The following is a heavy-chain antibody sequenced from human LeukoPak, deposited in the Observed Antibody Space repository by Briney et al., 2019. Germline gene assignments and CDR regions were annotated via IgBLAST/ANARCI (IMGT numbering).Heavy chain of an antibody. D-gene: IGHD3-3*01. CDR2: ISSSGSTI. CDR1: GFTFSDYY. J-gene: IGHJ6*03. CDR3: ASGWSGYYNYYYYMDV. V-gene: IGHV3-11*04. Sequence: GGSLRPSCAASGFTFSDYYMSWIRQAPGKGLEWVSYISSSGSTIYYADSVKGRFTISRDNAKNSLYLQMNSLRAEDTAVYYCASGWSGYYNYYYYMDVWGKGTTVTVSS.